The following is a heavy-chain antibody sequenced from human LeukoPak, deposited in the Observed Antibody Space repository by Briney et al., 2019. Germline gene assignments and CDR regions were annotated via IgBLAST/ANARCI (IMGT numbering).Heavy chain of an antibody. J-gene: IGHJ4*02. D-gene: IGHD1-14*01. V-gene: IGHV3-53*01. Sequence: GGSLRLSCAASGFTVITNDMTWVRQAPGEGLEWVSVLYSDGNTKYADSAQGRFTISRDNSKNTLYPEMNSLSPDDTAVYYCARGVEPLAANTLAYWGQGTLVTVSS. CDR1: GFTVITND. CDR3: ARGVEPLAANTLAY. CDR2: LYSDGNT.